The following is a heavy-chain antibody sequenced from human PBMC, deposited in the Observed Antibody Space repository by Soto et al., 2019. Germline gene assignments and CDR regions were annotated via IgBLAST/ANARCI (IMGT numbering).Heavy chain of an antibody. CDR2: ISSSGSTI. V-gene: IGHV3-48*03. CDR3: ARTPGRSYQLLSYHGMDV. Sequence: VGSLRLCCSASGVKFGGYERNWVREAPGKGLEWVSYISSSGSTIYYADSVKGRFTISRDNAKNSLYLQMNSLRAEDTAVYYCARTPGRSYQLLSYHGMDVWGQRPTVTVSS. J-gene: IGHJ6*02. CDR1: GVKFGGYE. D-gene: IGHD2-2*01.